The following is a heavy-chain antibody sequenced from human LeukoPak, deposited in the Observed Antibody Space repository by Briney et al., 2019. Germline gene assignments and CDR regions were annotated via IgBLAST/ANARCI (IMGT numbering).Heavy chain of an antibody. CDR2: ISWNSGSI. CDR1: GFTFDDYA. V-gene: IGHV3-9*01. D-gene: IGHD5-12*01. J-gene: IGHJ4*02. Sequence: SGGSLRLSCAASGFTFDDYAMHWVRQAPGKGLEWVSGISWNSGSIGYADSVKGRFTISRDSAKNSLYLQMNSLRAEDTALYYCAKDSGPMVATWCDYWGQGTLVTVSS. CDR3: AKDSGPMVATWCDY.